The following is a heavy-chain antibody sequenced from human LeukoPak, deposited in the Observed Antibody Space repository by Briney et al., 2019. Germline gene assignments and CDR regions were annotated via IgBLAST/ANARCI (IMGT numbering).Heavy chain of an antibody. J-gene: IGHJ4*02. V-gene: IGHV3-7*01. D-gene: IGHD2-15*01. CDR1: GFTFGSYW. Sequence: GGSLRLSCAASGFTFGSYWMSWVRQAPGKGLEWVANIKQDGSEKYYVDSVKGRFTISRDNAKNSLYLQMNSLRAEDTAVYYCARGGRVTVVMPFDYWGQGTLVTVSS. CDR2: IKQDGSEK. CDR3: ARGGRVTVVMPFDY.